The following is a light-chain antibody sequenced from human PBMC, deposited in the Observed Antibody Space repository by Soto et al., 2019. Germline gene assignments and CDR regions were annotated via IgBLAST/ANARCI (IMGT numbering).Light chain of an antibody. CDR2: DAS. V-gene: IGKV3-15*01. J-gene: IGKJ2*01. CDR1: QSVGSN. CDR3: QQYNNWQYT. Sequence: EIVLTHSPATLSVSPGERATLSCRASQSVGSNLAWYQQRRGQPPRLLIYDASTSATDIPARFSGGGSGTELTLTLRQLQYEDFAVYCCQQYNNWQYTFGQGSKLQSK.